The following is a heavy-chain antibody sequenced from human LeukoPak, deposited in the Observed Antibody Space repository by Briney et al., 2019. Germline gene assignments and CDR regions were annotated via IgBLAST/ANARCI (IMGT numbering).Heavy chain of an antibody. Sequence: ASVKVSCKASGYTFTSYDINWVRQATGQGLEWMGWMNPNSGNTGYARKFQGRVTITRNTSISTAYMELSSLRSEDTAVYYCARVDWTYCSSTSCLGYWGQGTLVTVSS. D-gene: IGHD2-2*01. V-gene: IGHV1-8*03. J-gene: IGHJ4*02. CDR3: ARVDWTYCSSTSCLGY. CDR2: MNPNSGNT. CDR1: GYTFTSYD.